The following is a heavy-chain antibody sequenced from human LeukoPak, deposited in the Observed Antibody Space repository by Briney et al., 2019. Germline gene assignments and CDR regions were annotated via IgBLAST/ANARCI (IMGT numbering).Heavy chain of an antibody. J-gene: IGHJ4*02. CDR2: VSSSGCTM. CDR3: SLLAVASPQDY. CDR1: GFTFSTYE. Sequence: GGTLRLSCAASGFTFSTYEMHWVRQAPGRGLEWVSDVSSSGCTMYYADSVKGRFTTSRDNAKNLLYLQMHSLRAEDTAVYYCSLLAVASPQDYWGQGTLVTVSS. V-gene: IGHV3-48*03. D-gene: IGHD6-19*01.